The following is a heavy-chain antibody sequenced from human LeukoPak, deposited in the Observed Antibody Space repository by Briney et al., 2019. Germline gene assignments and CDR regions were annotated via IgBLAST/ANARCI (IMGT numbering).Heavy chain of an antibody. CDR2: IDNRGRTT. V-gene: IGHV3-23*05. Sequence: GGSLRLSCAASGSTFSNFGMSWVRQAPGKGLEWVSTIDNRGRTTYYTDSVKGRFTISRDNSKSTLFLQMNSLRAEDTAVYYCAHRSGLLSYYFDYWGQGTLVTVSS. J-gene: IGHJ4*02. D-gene: IGHD2-21*02. CDR3: AHRSGLLSYYFDY. CDR1: GSTFSNFG.